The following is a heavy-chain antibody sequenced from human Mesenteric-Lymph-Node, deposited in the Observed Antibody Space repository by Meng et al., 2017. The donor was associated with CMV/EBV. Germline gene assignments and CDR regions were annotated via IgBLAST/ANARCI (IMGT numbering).Heavy chain of an antibody. CDR3: TRRITRGSFDS. Sequence: GESLKISCAASGFTFSSYAMSWVRQAPGKGLEWVSSISSTSSYIYYADSVRGRFTISRDNAKNSLFLQLDSLRAEDTAVYYCTRRITRGSFDSWGQGTLVTVSS. CDR1: GFTFSSYA. CDR2: ISSTSSYI. V-gene: IGHV3-21*01. J-gene: IGHJ4*02. D-gene: IGHD1-14*01.